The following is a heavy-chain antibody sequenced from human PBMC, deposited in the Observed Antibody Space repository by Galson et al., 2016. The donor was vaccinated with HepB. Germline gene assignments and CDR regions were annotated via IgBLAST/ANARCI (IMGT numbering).Heavy chain of an antibody. CDR2: IYFRGRT. J-gene: IGHJ4*02. CDR1: GNSISSSFYD. V-gene: IGHV4-39*07. D-gene: IGHD2-15*01. CDR3: ARGIVSLR. Sequence: ETLSRNCCVSGNSISSSFYDWGWIRQPPGKGLEWIGSIYFRGRTFYSPSLKSRVTISVDTSKKQFSLKLSSVTAADTAIYYCARGIVSLRWGQGTRVTVSS.